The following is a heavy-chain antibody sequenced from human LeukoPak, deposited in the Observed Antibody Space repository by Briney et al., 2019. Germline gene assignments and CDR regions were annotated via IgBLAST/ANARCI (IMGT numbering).Heavy chain of an antibody. CDR3: ATMVARWWFDP. D-gene: IGHD2-15*01. CDR1: GGSVSSGSYY. V-gene: IGHV4-61*01. J-gene: IGHJ5*02. Sequence: SETLSLTCTVSGGSVSSGSYYWSWIRQPPGKGLEWIGYIYYSGSTNYNPSLKSRVTISVDTSKNQFSLKLCSVTAADTAVYYCATMVARWWFDPWGQGTLVTVSS. CDR2: IYYSGST.